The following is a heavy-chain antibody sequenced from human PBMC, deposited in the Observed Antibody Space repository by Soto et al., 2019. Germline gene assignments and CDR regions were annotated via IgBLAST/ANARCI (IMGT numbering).Heavy chain of an antibody. CDR2: INSDGSST. CDR1: GFIFSGYW. Sequence: GGSLRLSVVASGFIFSGYWMHWVRQAPGKGLVWVSRINSDGSSTSYADSVKGRFTISRDNAKNTLYLQMNSLRAEDTAVYYCARPRYSSGWYLFDYWGQGTLVTVSS. V-gene: IGHV3-74*01. J-gene: IGHJ4*02. D-gene: IGHD6-19*01. CDR3: ARPRYSSGWYLFDY.